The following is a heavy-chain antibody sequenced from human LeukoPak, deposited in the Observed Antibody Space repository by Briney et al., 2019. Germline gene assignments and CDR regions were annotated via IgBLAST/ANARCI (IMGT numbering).Heavy chain of an antibody. CDR1: GASFSYDY. Sequence: SETLSLTCAVYGASFSYDYWSWIRQAPGKGLEWIGEINHSGSITCNPSLKSRVTISAEKSKSQFSLRLTSVTAADTAVYYCAKGVWAPRFDSWGQGTLVTVSS. CDR2: INHSGSI. V-gene: IGHV4-34*01. J-gene: IGHJ5*01. D-gene: IGHD7-27*01. CDR3: AKGVWAPRFDS.